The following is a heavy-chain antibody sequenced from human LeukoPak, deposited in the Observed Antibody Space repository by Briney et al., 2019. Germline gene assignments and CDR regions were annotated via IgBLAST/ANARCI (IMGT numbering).Heavy chain of an antibody. J-gene: IGHJ4*02. CDR1: GYTFTGYY. CDR3: ARTTYYYDSSGYFGKYYFDY. Sequence: ASVKVSCKASGYTFTGYYMHWVRQAPGQGLEWMGWINPNSGGTNYAQKFQGRVTMTRDTSISTAYMELSRLRSDDTAVYYCARTTYYYDSSGYFGKYYFDYWGQGTLVTVSS. CDR2: INPNSGGT. D-gene: IGHD3-22*01. V-gene: IGHV1-2*02.